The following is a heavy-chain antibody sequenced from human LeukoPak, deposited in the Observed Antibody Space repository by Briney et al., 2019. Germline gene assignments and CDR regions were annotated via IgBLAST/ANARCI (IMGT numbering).Heavy chain of an antibody. CDR3: AKGTSSSCYSAPNY. Sequence: GGSLRLSCAVSGFTFSSFAMNWVRQAPRKGREWVSALCSNDNDTYYANSVKGRFTISRDNSKNTLSLQLNSLRAEDTAVYYCAKGTSSSCYSAPNYWGQGTLVTVSS. D-gene: IGHD2-15*01. CDR2: LCSNDNDT. V-gene: IGHV3-23*01. CDR1: GFTFSSFA. J-gene: IGHJ4*02.